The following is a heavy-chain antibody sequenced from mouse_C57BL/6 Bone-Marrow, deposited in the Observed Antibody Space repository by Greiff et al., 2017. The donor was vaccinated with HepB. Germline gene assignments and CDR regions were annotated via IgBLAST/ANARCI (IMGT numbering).Heavy chain of an antibody. V-gene: IGHV1-59*01. CDR1: GYTFTSYW. CDR3: ARPSMVTTTRYAMDY. D-gene: IGHD2-2*01. J-gene: IGHJ4*01. Sequence: VQLQQPGAELVRPGTSVKLSCKASGYTFTSYWMHWVKQRPGQGLEWIGVIDPSDSYTNYNQKFKGKATLTVDTSSSTAYMQLSSLTSEDSAVYYCARPSMVTTTRYAMDYWGQGTSVTVSS. CDR2: IDPSDSYT.